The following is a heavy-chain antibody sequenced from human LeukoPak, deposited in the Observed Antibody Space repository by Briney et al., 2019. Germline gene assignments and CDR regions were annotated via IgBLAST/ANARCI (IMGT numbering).Heavy chain of an antibody. J-gene: IGHJ4*02. CDR1: GYTFTGYY. Sequence: ASVKVSCKASGYTFTGYYMHWVRQAPGQGLEWMGWINPNSGGTNYAQKFQGRVTMTRDTSISTAYMELSRLRSDDTAVYYCARDLGLTRITTFGVVSDYWGQGTLVTVSS. D-gene: IGHD3-3*01. CDR2: INPNSGGT. CDR3: ARDLGLTRITTFGVVSDY. V-gene: IGHV1-2*02.